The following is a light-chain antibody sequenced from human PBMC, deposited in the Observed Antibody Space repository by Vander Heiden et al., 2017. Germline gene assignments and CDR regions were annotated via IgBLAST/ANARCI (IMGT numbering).Light chain of an antibody. CDR1: SSNIGAGYD. V-gene: IGLV1-40*01. J-gene: IGLJ3*02. CDR2: GNN. Sequence: QSVLTQPPSVSGAPGPRVTISCTGNSSNIGAGYDVHWYQQLPGTAPKLLIYGNNNRPSGVPDRFSGSKSGTSASLAITGLQAEDEADYYCQSYDTSLYWVFGGGTKLTV. CDR3: QSYDTSLYWV.